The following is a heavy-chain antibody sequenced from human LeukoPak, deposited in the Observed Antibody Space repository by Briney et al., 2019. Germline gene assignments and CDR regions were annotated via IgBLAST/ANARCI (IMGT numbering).Heavy chain of an antibody. V-gene: IGHV3-7*03. J-gene: IGHJ4*02. CDR1: GFSFSSYW. CDR2: IKQDGSEK. Sequence: PGGSLRLSCAASGFSFSSYWMSWVRQAPGKGLEWVANIKQDGSEKYYVDSVKGRFTISRDNAKNSLYLQMNSLRAEDTALYYCAKSWGSMIVVVLDYWGQGTLVTVSS. D-gene: IGHD3-22*01. CDR3: AKSWGSMIVVVLDY.